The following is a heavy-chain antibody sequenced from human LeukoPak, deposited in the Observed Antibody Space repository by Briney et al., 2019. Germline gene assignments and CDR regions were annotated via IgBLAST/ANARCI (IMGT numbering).Heavy chain of an antibody. CDR3: AREYYDILTGYYIFDY. Sequence: GASVKVSCKASGYTFTSYYMHWVRQAPGQGLEWMGIINPSGANTNYAQKLQGRVTMTTDTSTSTAYMELRSLRSDDTAVYYCAREYYDILTGYYIFDYWGQGTLVTVSS. D-gene: IGHD3-9*01. V-gene: IGHV1-46*01. CDR2: INPSGANT. J-gene: IGHJ4*02. CDR1: GYTFTSYY.